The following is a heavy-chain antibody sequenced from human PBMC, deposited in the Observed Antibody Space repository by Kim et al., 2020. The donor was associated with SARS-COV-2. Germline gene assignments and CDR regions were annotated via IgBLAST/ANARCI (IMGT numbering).Heavy chain of an antibody. CDR3: ARVTGLGYSSSWYGNFDY. V-gene: IGHV4-34*01. D-gene: IGHD6-13*01. Sequence: KSRVNISVDTSKNQFSLKLSSVTAADTAVYYCARVTGLGYSSSWYGNFDYWGQGTLVTVSS. J-gene: IGHJ4*02.